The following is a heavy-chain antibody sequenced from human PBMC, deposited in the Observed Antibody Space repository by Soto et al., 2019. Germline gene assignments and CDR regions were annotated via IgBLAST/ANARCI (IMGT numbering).Heavy chain of an antibody. CDR3: AKNYVIRGVKGMDV. V-gene: IGHV3-30-3*02. CDR1: GFSFTSYT. CDR2: ISYDGSNR. J-gene: IGHJ6*02. Sequence: QVQLVESGGGVVQPGRSLRLSCAASGFSFTSYTMHWVRQAPGKGLEWVTLISYDGSNRYYADSEKGRFTISRDNSKNTVYLQMNSLKPEDTAVYFCAKNYVIRGVKGMDVWGQGTTVTVSS. D-gene: IGHD3-10*01.